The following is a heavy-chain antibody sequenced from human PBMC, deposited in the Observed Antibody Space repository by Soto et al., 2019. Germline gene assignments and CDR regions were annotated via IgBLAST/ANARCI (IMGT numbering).Heavy chain of an antibody. J-gene: IGHJ4*02. D-gene: IGHD1-26*01. CDR2: IIGDGSVT. CDR1: GFTFSSYW. V-gene: IGHV3-74*01. Sequence: VQLVESGGGLVQPGGSLRISCAASGFTFSSYWMSWVRQVPGKGLVWVSRIIGDGSVTNYADSVKGRFTISRDNAKNTLYLQMNSLRVEDTAVYYCARGLVGSSVIVYWGQGTLVTVSS. CDR3: ARGLVGSSVIVY.